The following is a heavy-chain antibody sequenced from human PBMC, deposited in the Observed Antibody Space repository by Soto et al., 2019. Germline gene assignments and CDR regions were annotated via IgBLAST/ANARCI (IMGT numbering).Heavy chain of an antibody. CDR2: IYHSGAT. D-gene: IGHD1-1*01. CDR1: GDSITNSNW. J-gene: IGHJ4*02. Sequence: QVQLQESGPGLVKPSGTLSLTCAVSGDSITNSNWWSWVRQAPGKGLEWIGEIYHSGATTYNPSLKSRVTISVVPPNNHFSLKLTSVTAADTAVYFCARDLGTGTDYWGQGTLVTVAS. CDR3: ARDLGTGTDY. V-gene: IGHV4-4*02.